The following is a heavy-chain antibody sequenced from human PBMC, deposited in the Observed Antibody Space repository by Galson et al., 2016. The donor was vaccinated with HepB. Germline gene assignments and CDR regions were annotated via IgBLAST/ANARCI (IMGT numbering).Heavy chain of an antibody. V-gene: IGHV3-23*01. CDR2: MAGVGGNT. J-gene: IGHJ4*02. CDR1: GFTFSDYG. CDR3: ARDVGGIMFDY. D-gene: IGHD3-16*02. Sequence: SLRLSCAASGFTFSDYGMAWVRQAPGRGLEWVATMAGVGGNTHYPDSVKGRFTISRDNSNNTLSLQMNSLGAEDTALYYCARDVGGIMFDYWGQGTLVTVSS.